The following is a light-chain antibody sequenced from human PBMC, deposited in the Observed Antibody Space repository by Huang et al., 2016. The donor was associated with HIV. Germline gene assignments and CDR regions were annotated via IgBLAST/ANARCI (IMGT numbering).Light chain of an antibody. V-gene: IGKV1-NL1*01. J-gene: IGKJ2*01. CDR3: QQYYSPPYT. CDR1: QDIGDS. CDR2: AAS. Sequence: IQMTQSPSSLSASVGDRVTITCRASQDIGDSFAWYQQKPGKAPNLLLYAASRLISGVPSRFSGSGSGTYHTLTISSLQPGDFATYYCQQYYSPPYTFGQGTNLEIK.